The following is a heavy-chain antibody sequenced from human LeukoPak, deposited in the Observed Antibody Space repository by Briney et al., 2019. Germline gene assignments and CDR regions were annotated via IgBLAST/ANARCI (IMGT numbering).Heavy chain of an antibody. Sequence: GASVKVSCKASGGTFSSYAISWVRQAPGQGLEWMGRIIPIFGIANYAQKFQRRVTITTDESTSKAYMELSSLRSEDTAVYYCARGLNYYDSSGYYYDRDGFDWGQGTLVTVSS. CDR2: IIPIFGIA. CDR3: ARGLNYYDSSGYYYDRDGFD. V-gene: IGHV1-69*05. CDR1: GGTFSSYA. J-gene: IGHJ4*02. D-gene: IGHD3-22*01.